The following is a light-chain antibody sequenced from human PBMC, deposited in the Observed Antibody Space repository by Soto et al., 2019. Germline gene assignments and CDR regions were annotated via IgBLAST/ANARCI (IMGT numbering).Light chain of an antibody. CDR3: QQANSFPLT. Sequence: IQRTQSPSSCSASLEDKVTITGRASQSISSSLAWYQQKPGKAPKLLIYAASTLQSGVPSRFSGSGSGTDFTLTISSLQPEDFATYYCQQANSFPLTFGGGTKVDIK. CDR2: AAS. J-gene: IGKJ4*01. CDR1: QSISSS. V-gene: IGKV1D-12*01.